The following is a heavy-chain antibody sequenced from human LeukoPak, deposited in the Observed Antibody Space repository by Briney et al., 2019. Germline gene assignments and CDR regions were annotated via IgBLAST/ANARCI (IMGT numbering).Heavy chain of an antibody. J-gene: IGHJ3*02. D-gene: IGHD3-16*02. CDR1: GYTFTGYY. V-gene: IGHV1-2*06. Sequence: ASVKVSCKGSGYTFTGYYMHWVRQAPGQGLEWMGRINPNSGGTNYAQKFQGRVTMTRDTSISTAYMELSRLRSDDTAVYYCARDRVSSLANNFDIWGQGTMVTVSS. CDR2: INPNSGGT. CDR3: ARDRVSSLANNFDI.